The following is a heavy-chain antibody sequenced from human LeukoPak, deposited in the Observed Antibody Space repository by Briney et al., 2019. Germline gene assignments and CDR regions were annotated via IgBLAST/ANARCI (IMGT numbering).Heavy chain of an antibody. CDR2: IYYSGST. V-gene: IGHV4-39*07. CDR3: ARDNSGNWFDP. D-gene: IGHD7-27*01. Sequence: SEGLSVTPAVPGGSISSSSYYWGWIRHPPRKGLEWIGSIYYSGSTYYNPSLKSRVTISVDTSKNQFSLKLSSVTAADTAVYYCARDNSGNWFDPWGQGTLVTVSP. J-gene: IGHJ5*02. CDR1: GGSISSSSYY.